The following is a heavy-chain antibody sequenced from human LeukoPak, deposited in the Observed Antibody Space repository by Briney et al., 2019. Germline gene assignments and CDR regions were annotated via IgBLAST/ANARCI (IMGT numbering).Heavy chain of an antibody. CDR3: ARVPEYRSSRAYHYFGMDV. D-gene: IGHD6-13*01. J-gene: IGHJ6*02. CDR2: IIPILGIA. Sequence: SVKVSCKASGGTFSSYAISWVRQAPGQGLEWMGRIIPILGIANYAQKFQGRVTITADKSTSIVYMELSSLRTDDTAVYWCARVPEYRSSRAYHYFGMDVWGQGTTVIVSS. V-gene: IGHV1-69*04. CDR1: GGTFSSYA.